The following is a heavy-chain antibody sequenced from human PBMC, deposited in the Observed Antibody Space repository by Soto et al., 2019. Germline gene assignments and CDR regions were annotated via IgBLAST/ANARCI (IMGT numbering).Heavy chain of an antibody. CDR3: ARGDQWVVFGPTDH. CDR2: ISPDGASK. J-gene: IGHJ5*02. Sequence: SGGSLRLSCTASGFTFRNFAMYWVRQAPGKGLDWVEGISPDGASKYHSDSVKGRLTISRDNSKDTLYLEMSGLRRDDTAVYYGARGDQWVVFGPTDHWGQGT. CDR1: GFTFRNFA. D-gene: IGHD3-3*01. V-gene: IGHV3-30*04.